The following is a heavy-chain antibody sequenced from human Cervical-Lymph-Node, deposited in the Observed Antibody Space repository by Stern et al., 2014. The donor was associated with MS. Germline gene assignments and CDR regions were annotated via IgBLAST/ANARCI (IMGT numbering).Heavy chain of an antibody. D-gene: IGHD3-9*01. CDR1: GFRFSAHS. CDR2: IRSKTSGGPT. Sequence: EVQLVESGGGLVKPGRSLRLSCATSGFRFSAHSMHWVRQAPGKGRGWVGVIRSKTSGGPTESAAALKDRFTISRDDSRSSAYLQLNTLTTEDTGVYYCAREARMQHDDILAGHGGKHSYHYGMDVWGQGTTVTVSS. V-gene: IGHV3-49*04. J-gene: IGHJ6*02. CDR3: AREARMQHDDILAGHGGKHSYHYGMDV.